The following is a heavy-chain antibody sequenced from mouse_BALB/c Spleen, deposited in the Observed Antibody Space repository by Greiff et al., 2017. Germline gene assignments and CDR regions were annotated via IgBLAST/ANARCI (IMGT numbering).Heavy chain of an antibody. V-gene: IGHV1S41*01. CDR3: ARGGYAY. CDR1: GYTFTSYW. Sequence: DLVKPGASVKLSCKASGYTFTSYWINWIKQRPGQGLEWIGRIAPGSGSTYYNEMFKGKATLTLDTSSSTAYIQLSSLSSEDSAVYFCARGGYAYWGQGTLVTVSA. J-gene: IGHJ3*01. D-gene: IGHD2-14*01. CDR2: IAPGSGST.